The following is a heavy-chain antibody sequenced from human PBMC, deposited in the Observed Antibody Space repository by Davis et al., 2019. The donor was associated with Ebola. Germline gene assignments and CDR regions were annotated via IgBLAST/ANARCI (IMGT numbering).Heavy chain of an antibody. Sequence: GGSLTLSCAASGFTFSSYGMHWVRQAPGKGLEWVAVIWYDGSNKYYADSVKGRFTISRDTSKNTLYLQMNSLRAEDTAVYYCARGSVDIGATTYNYYYGMDVWGQGTTVTVSS. V-gene: IGHV3-33*08. D-gene: IGHD5-12*01. J-gene: IGHJ6*02. CDR1: GFTFSSYG. CDR2: IWYDGSNK. CDR3: ARGSVDIGATTYNYYYGMDV.